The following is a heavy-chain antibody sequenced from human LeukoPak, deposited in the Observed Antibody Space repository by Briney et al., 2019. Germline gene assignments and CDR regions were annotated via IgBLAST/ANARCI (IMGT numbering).Heavy chain of an antibody. D-gene: IGHD3-3*01. CDR2: VDSDGSST. J-gene: IGHJ3*02. CDR3: ARGITIFGVVNDAFDI. Sequence: PGGSLRLSCAASGFTFSTDWMHWVRQAPGKGLVWVSRVDSDGSSTTYAGSVKGRFTISRDNAKSTLYLQMNSLRAEDTAVYYCARGITIFGVVNDAFDIWGQGTMVTVSS. V-gene: IGHV3-74*01. CDR1: GFTFSTDW.